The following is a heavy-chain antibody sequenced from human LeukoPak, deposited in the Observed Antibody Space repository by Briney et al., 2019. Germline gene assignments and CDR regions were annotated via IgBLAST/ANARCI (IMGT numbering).Heavy chain of an antibody. CDR3: ARDRGAKDY. CDR2: IYTSSST. V-gene: IGHV4-4*07. CDR1: GGAISSYY. J-gene: IGHJ4*02. D-gene: IGHD1-26*01. Sequence: SDTLSLTCTVSGGAISSYYWSWIRQPAGKGLEWIGRIYTSSSTNYNPSLKNRGTMLVTTSKNHFPIKQRSAPAPDKAVYYCARDRGAKDYWGQGTLVTVSS.